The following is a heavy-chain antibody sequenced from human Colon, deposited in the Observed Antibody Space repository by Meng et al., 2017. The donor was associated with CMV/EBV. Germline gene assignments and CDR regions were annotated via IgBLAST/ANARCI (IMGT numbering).Heavy chain of an antibody. V-gene: IGHV3-30*02. D-gene: IGHD4-11*01. CDR3: AREGYSNFDY. CDR1: GLPFSGHG. CDR2: IGSDGSNT. J-gene: IGHJ4*02. Sequence: GESLKISCAASGLPFSGHGLHWVRQAPGKGLEWVAFIGSDGSNTKYSDSVKGRLTISRDNSNDTLWLQMHSLRPEDTAVYYCAREGYSNFDYWGQGTLVTRLL.